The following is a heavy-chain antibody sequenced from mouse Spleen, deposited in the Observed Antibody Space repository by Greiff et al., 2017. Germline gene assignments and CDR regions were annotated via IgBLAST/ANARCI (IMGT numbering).Heavy chain of an antibody. J-gene: IGHJ4*01. CDR1: GYTFTDYE. D-gene: IGHD2-12*01. Sequence: QVQLQQSGAELVRPGASVTLSCKASGYTFTDYEMHWVKQTPVHGLEWIGAIDPETGGTAYNQKFKGKAILTADKSSSTAYMELRSLTSEDSAVYYCTNSYYSYDLMDYWGQGTSVTVSS. CDR3: TNSYYSYDLMDY. CDR2: IDPETGGT. V-gene: IGHV1-15*01.